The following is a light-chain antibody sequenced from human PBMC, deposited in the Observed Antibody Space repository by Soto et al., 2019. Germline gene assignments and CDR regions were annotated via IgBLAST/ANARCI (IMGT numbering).Light chain of an antibody. V-gene: IGLV2-14*01. Sequence: QSALTQPASVSESPGQSVTISCTGTSSDVGGYDYVSWYQQHPGKAPQLFIYDVSIRPSGVSDRFSGSKSGNTASLTISGLQDEDEADYYCNSYTSSSTVAFGGETKLTVL. CDR3: NSYTSSSTVA. CDR1: SSDVGGYDY. CDR2: DVS. J-gene: IGLJ2*01.